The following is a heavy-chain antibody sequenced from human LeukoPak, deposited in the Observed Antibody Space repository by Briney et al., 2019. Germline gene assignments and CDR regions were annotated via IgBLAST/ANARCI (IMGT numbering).Heavy chain of an antibody. CDR1: GGSISSYY. D-gene: IGHD4-23*01. Sequence: SETLSLTCTVSGGSISSYYCNWIRQPPGKGLEWIGYIYYSGSTNYNPSLKSRVTISVDTSKNQFFLKLSSVTAADTAVYYCARTAGGNYYYNGMDVWGQGTTVTVSS. V-gene: IGHV4-59*01. CDR3: ARTAGGNYYYNGMDV. J-gene: IGHJ6*02. CDR2: IYYSGST.